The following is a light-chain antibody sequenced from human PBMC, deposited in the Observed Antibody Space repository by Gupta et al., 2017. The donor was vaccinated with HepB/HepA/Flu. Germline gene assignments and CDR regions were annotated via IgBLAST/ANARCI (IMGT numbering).Light chain of an antibody. V-gene: IGKV1-9*01. CDR1: LDIGNH. CDR3: QPLEPPPYT. Sequence: DVHLTQSPSFISASEEDRVSITCRASLDIGNHFVWYQLKPGKAPLLLIYAASTLQTGVPSRFSGSGSGTDFTLTSNSLQPKDVSTYYCQPLEPPPYTFGPGTKFEIK. CDR2: AAS. J-gene: IGKJ2*01.